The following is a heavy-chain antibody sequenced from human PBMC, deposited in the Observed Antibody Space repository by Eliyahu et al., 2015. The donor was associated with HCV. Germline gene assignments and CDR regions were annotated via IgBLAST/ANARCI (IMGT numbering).Heavy chain of an antibody. CDR3: AKTHIGSGTYYYFDG. V-gene: IGHV3-23*01. Sequence: EVQLLESGGGLVQPGGSLXLSCAXSGFTFXXYAMSWVRQAPGRGLEWVSDIINSGDRTYYADSVKGRFTISRDNSKNMVYLQXNSLRAEDTAIYYCAKTHIGSGTYYYFDGWGQGTLVTVSS. J-gene: IGHJ4*02. D-gene: IGHD3-10*01. CDR1: GFTFXXYA. CDR2: IINSGDRT.